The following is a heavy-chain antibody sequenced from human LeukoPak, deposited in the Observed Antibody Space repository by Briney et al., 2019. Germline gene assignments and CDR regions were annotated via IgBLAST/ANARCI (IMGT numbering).Heavy chain of an antibody. Sequence: GGSLRLSCAASGFTFSSYWMSWVRQAPGKGLEWVASIKQDGSEKYYVDSVKGRFTISRDNAKNSLYLQVNSLRAEDTAVYYCARDLPYYDILTGYYDYYYMDVWGKGTTVTVSS. CDR2: IKQDGSEK. J-gene: IGHJ6*03. D-gene: IGHD3-9*01. CDR1: GFTFSSYW. CDR3: ARDLPYYDILTGYYDYYYMDV. V-gene: IGHV3-7*01.